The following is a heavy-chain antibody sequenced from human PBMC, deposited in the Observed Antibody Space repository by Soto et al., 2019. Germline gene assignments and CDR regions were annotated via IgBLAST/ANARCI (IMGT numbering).Heavy chain of an antibody. CDR3: ARTWVQLWSYYFDY. J-gene: IGHJ4*02. CDR2: VFFSGST. Sequence: PSETLSLTCTVSGGSVGNNFNYWAWVRQSPEKGLEWIGSVFFSGSTYYNPSLKSRVTISIDTSKNQFSLRLKSVTAADTAVYYCARTWVQLWSYYFDYWGQGTLVTVSS. V-gene: IGHV4-39*01. D-gene: IGHD1-1*01. CDR1: GGSVGNNFNY.